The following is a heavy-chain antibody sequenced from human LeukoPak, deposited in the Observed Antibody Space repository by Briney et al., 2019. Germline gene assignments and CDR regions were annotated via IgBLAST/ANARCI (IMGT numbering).Heavy chain of an antibody. CDR3: ARAMTTDDAFDI. D-gene: IGHD4-11*01. CDR1: GFTSSDYY. CDR2: ISSSGSTI. V-gene: IGHV3-11*01. J-gene: IGHJ3*02. Sequence: GGSLRLSCAASGFTSSDYYMSWIREAPGKGLGWVSYISSSGSTIYYADSVKGRFTISRDNAKTSLYLQMNSLRAEDTAVYYCARAMTTDDAFDIWGQGTMVTVSS.